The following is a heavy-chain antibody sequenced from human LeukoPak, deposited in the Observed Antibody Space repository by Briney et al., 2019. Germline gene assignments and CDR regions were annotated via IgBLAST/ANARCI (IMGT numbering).Heavy chain of an antibody. Sequence: SGRSLRLSCAASGFIFDDYAMHWVRHAPGKGLEWVSGISWNSGSIGYADSVKGRFTISRDNANNCLYLQMNSLRAEDTALYYCAKDRYSSSFNWFDPWGQGTVVSVSS. D-gene: IGHD6-13*01. CDR2: ISWNSGSI. J-gene: IGHJ5*02. V-gene: IGHV3-9*01. CDR3: AKDRYSSSFNWFDP. CDR1: GFIFDDYA.